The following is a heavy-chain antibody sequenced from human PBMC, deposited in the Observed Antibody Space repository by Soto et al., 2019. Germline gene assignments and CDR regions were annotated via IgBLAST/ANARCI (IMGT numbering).Heavy chain of an antibody. Sequence: GESLKISRQASGYGFSTHLIGWVRQLPGRGPEWMGIIFPSDSDTRYDPSFQGHVTISADMSINTAYLQSNRLKASDTAMYYCATPGGFGMDVWSQGTPVNVSS. D-gene: IGHD5-12*01. CDR3: ATPGGFGMDV. CDR1: GYGFSTHL. CDR2: IFPSDSDT. J-gene: IGHJ6*02. V-gene: IGHV5-51*01.